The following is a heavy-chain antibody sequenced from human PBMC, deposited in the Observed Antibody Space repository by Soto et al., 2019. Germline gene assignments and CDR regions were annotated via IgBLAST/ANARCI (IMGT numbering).Heavy chain of an antibody. V-gene: IGHV4-34*01. Sequence: PSETLSLTCTVSGGSFSGYYWSWIRQPPGKGLEWIGEINHSGSTNYNPSLKSRVTISVDTSKNQFSLKLSSVTAADTAVYYCARGRAVDYWGQGTLVTVSS. CDR3: ARGRAVDY. CDR2: INHSGST. J-gene: IGHJ4*02. CDR1: GGSFSGYY.